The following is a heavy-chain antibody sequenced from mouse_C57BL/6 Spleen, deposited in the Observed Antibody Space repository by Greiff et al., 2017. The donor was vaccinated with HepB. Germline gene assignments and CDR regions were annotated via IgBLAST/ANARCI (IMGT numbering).Heavy chain of an antibody. CDR2: INPSSGYT. V-gene: IGHV1-7*01. Sequence: QVHVKQSGAELAKPGASVKLSCKASGYTFTSYWMHWVKQRPGQGLEWIGYINPSSGYTKYNQKFKDKATLTADKSSSTAYMQLSSLTYEDSAVYYCASHGYDGDWYFDVWGTGTTVTVSS. CDR1: GYTFTSYW. J-gene: IGHJ1*03. D-gene: IGHD2-2*01. CDR3: ASHGYDGDWYFDV.